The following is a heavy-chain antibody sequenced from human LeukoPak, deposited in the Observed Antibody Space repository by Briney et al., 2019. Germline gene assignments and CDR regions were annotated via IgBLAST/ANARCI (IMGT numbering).Heavy chain of an antibody. CDR1: GGSFSDYS. J-gene: IGHJ6*03. CDR3: ARVGYRYSINDWSRIGLGAYPSKYYYYMDV. CDR2: INPSGGT. V-gene: IGHV4-34*01. D-gene: IGHD5-18*01. Sequence: DPSETLSPTCAVYGGSFSDYSWTWIRQPPGKGLEYIGEINPSGGTNHNPSLMSRVSMSVDTSKNQISLRVSSVTAGDTAVYYCARVGYRYSINDWSRIGLGAYPSKYYYYMDVWGKGTTVTVSS.